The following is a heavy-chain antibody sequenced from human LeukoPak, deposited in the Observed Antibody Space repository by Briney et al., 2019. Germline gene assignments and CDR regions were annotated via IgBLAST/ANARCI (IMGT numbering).Heavy chain of an antibody. V-gene: IGHV3-23*01. CDR1: TLTLNPYA. Sequence: PGVSLRLSCAVYTLTLNPYASTWFRQAPGKGLEWVSAISVSGTGTYYADSVKGRFTIPRDNAKNTVYLQMDSLPAEHAAVYYCAKDRPASRGSCRTAVSRGQGTLVAVST. D-gene: IGHD2/OR15-2a*01. CDR3: AKDRPASRGSCRTAVS. J-gene: IGHJ4*02. CDR2: ISVSGTGT.